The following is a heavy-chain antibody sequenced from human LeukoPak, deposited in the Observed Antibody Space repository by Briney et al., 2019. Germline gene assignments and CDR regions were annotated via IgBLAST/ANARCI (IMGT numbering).Heavy chain of an antibody. V-gene: IGHV3-11*04. Sequence: GGSLRLSCAASGFTFSDYYMSWIRQAPGKGLEWVSYISSSGSTIYYADSVKGRFTISRDNAKNSLYLQMNSLRAEDTAVYYCARKSITIFGVVAHGFDPWGQGTLVTVSS. CDR2: ISSSGSTI. CDR3: ARKSITIFGVVAHGFDP. D-gene: IGHD3-3*01. J-gene: IGHJ5*02. CDR1: GFTFSDYY.